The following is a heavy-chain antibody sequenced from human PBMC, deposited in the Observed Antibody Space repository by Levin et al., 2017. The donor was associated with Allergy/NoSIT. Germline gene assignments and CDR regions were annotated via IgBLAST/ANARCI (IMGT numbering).Heavy chain of an antibody. CDR2: ISSSSSYI. D-gene: IGHD3-3*01. CDR1: GFTFSSYS. Sequence: GESLKISCAASGFTFSSYSMNWVRQAPGKGLEWVSSISSSSSYIYYADSVKGRFTISRDNAKNSLYLQMNSLRAEDTAVYYCARATGLRFLEWLLGHFDYWGQGTLVTVSS. CDR3: ARATGLRFLEWLLGHFDY. J-gene: IGHJ4*02. V-gene: IGHV3-21*01.